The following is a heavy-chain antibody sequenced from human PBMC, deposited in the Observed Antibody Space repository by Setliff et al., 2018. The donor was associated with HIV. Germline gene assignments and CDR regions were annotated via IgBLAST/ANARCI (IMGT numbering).Heavy chain of an antibody. D-gene: IGHD3-3*01. Sequence: PSETLSLTCTVSGDSINSGNYYWSWIRQPAGKGLEWIGRIYSSGSTNYNPSLKSRVTISVDTSKNQFSLKLSSVTAADTAVYYCARHVDYYNFWSGYHYWGQGTLVTV. CDR1: GDSINSGNYY. V-gene: IGHV4-61*02. CDR3: ARHVDYYNFWSGYHY. CDR2: IYSSGST. J-gene: IGHJ4*02.